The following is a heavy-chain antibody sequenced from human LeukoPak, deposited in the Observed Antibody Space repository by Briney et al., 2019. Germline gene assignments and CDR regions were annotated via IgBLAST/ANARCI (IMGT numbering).Heavy chain of an antibody. D-gene: IGHD2-21*02. J-gene: IGHJ4*02. CDR3: AKDGAYCGGDCYSWVDY. CDR2: ISWDGGMT. CDR1: GFTFDDYT. Sequence: PGGSLRLSCAASGFTFDDYTMHWVRQAPGKGLEWVSLISWDGGMTYYADSVKGRFTISRDNSKNSLYLQMNSLTTEDTALYYCAKDGAYCGGDCYSWVDYWGQGTLVTVSS. V-gene: IGHV3-43*01.